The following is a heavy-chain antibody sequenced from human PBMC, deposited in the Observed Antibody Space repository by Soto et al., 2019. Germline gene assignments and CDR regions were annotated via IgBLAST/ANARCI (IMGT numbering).Heavy chain of an antibody. CDR3: ARQGDFWSGSGDFDY. CDR2: IYYNGFT. J-gene: IGHJ4*02. Sequence: QLQLHESGPGLVKPSETLSLTCSVSGGSISSNNYYWGWIRQPPGKGLEWIGNIYYNGFTYYNPSLKSRVALSVDTSKDQFSLKLTSVTATDTAVYYCARQGDFWSGSGDFDYWGQGILVPVSS. V-gene: IGHV4-39*01. CDR1: GGSISSNNYY. D-gene: IGHD3-3*01.